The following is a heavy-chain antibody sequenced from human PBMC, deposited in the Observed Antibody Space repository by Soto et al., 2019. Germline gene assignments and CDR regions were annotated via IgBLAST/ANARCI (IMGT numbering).Heavy chain of an antibody. CDR1: GFTFSSYA. CDR3: TKDSSRWFGELLTWFDP. D-gene: IGHD3-10*01. Sequence: EVQLLESGGGLVQPGGSLRLSCAASGFTFSSYAMSWVRQAPGKGLEWVSAISGSGGSTYYADSVKGRFTMSRDNSKNTLYLQMNSLRAEDTAVYYCTKDSSRWFGELLTWFDPWGQGTLVTVSS. CDR2: ISGSGGST. J-gene: IGHJ5*02. V-gene: IGHV3-23*01.